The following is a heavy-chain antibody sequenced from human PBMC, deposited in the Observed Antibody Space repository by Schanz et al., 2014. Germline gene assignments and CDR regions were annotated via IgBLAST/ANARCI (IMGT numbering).Heavy chain of an antibody. CDR1: RFTFSSYA. J-gene: IGHJ6*02. D-gene: IGHD2-15*01. CDR3: AGAAYCRGAGCALYYALDV. CDR2: ISDSGDLT. Sequence: EVQLLESGGGLVQPGGSLRLSCAASRFTFSSYAMSWVRQAPGKGLEWVSAISDSGDLTYYADSVKGRFTISRDNAKYTLYLQMNSLRAEDTGVYYCAGAAYCRGAGCALYYALDVWGQGTTVTVSS. V-gene: IGHV3-23*01.